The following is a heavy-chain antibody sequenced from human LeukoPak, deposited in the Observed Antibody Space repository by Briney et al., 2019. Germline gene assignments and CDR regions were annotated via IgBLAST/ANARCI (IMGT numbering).Heavy chain of an antibody. Sequence: PGGSLRLSCAASGFTFSSYAMHWVRQAPGKGLEWVAVISYDGSNKYYADSVKGRFTISRDNSKNTLYLQMNILRAEDTAVYYCARLITGTTYEVADWGQGTLVTVSS. V-gene: IGHV3-30*04. CDR1: GFTFSSYA. D-gene: IGHD1-20*01. CDR2: ISYDGSNK. J-gene: IGHJ4*02. CDR3: ARLITGTTYEVAD.